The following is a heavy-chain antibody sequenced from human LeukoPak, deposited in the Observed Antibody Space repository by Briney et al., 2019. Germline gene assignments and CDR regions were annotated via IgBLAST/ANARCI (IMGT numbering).Heavy chain of an antibody. J-gene: IGHJ6*02. CDR2: ISESSTYK. D-gene: IGHD1-26*01. CDR1: GFTFSSYT. CDR3: VRDGHTGSYYGREFSRPYYGMDV. Sequence: GGSLRLSCAASGFTFSSYTMNWVRQAPGKGLEWVSCISESSTYKYYADSLKGRFTISRDNATKLLYLQMNSLRAEDTAVYYCVRDGHTGSYYGREFSRPYYGMDVWGQGTTVTVPS. V-gene: IGHV3-21*01.